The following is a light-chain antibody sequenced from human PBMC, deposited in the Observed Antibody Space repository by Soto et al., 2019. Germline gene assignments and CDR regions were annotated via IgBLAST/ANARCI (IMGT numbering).Light chain of an antibody. Sequence: QSVMTHPPSASWTPGQRFTISFSGSMSSIGSNTVNWYQHLPGMAPKLLIYSNNHRPPGVPDRLSAYKAGASASLATSGLQSEDEGDYYCAAWDASLGGFYVFGSGTKVPVL. CDR2: SNN. CDR3: AAWDASLGGFYV. V-gene: IGLV1-44*01. J-gene: IGLJ1*01. CDR1: MSSIGSNT.